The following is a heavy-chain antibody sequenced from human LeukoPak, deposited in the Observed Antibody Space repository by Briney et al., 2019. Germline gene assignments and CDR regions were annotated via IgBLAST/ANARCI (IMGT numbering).Heavy chain of an antibody. J-gene: IGHJ4*02. CDR3: ARGEAVPIIGPIAPFDY. V-gene: IGHV4-31*03. Sequence: SETLSLTCTVSGGSINNGGYYWSWIRQHPGKGLEWIGYIYYSGSSYYNPSLRSRVTISVDTSKNHFSLKLSSVTAADTAVYYCARGEAVPIIGPIAPFDYWGQGILVTVSS. CDR1: GGSINNGGYY. CDR2: IYYSGSS. D-gene: IGHD6-13*01.